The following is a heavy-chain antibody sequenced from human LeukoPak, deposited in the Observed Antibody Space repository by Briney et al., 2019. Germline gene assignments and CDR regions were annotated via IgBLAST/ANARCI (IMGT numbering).Heavy chain of an antibody. CDR3: AEGAKYSFDY. V-gene: IGHV3-30*02. CDR1: GFTFSRCG. CDR2: IRLEGSNK. D-gene: IGHD1-26*01. J-gene: IGHJ4*02. Sequence: AGGSLRLSCAASGFTFSRCGMHCVRQAPGKGLEWVAFIRLEGSNKYYADSVKGRFTISRDNSKNTLYLKMNSIRAQDTSVSYYAEGAKYSFDYWGQGTLVTVSS.